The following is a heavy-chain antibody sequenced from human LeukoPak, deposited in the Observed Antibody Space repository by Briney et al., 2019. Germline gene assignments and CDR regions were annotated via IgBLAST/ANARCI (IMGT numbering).Heavy chain of an antibody. CDR3: AKVQYHDFWTGYYFDY. CDR1: GFTFSSSS. V-gene: IGHV3-23*01. J-gene: IGHJ4*02. D-gene: IGHD3-3*01. CDR2: TSASGRSA. Sequence: GGSLRLSCAASGFTFSSSSMSWVRQAPGRGLEWVSTTSASGRSAGFATSVKGRFTVSRDNSKTVLYLQMNSLRAEDTAVYYCAKVQYHDFWTGYYFDYWGQGTLVTVSS.